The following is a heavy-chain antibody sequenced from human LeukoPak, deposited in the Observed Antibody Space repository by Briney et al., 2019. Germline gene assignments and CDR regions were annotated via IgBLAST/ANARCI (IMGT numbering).Heavy chain of an antibody. CDR3: ARKWGGNMDV. CDR2: IKQDGSEK. V-gene: IGHV3-7*01. Sequence: PRGSLRLSCAASGFSFTNYWMSWVRQAPGKGLEWVANIKQDGSEKYYVDSVRGRFTISRDNAKNSLSLQMNSLRAEDTAVYFCARKWGGNMDVWGKGTTVTVSS. J-gene: IGHJ6*04. D-gene: IGHD4-23*01. CDR1: GFSFTNYW.